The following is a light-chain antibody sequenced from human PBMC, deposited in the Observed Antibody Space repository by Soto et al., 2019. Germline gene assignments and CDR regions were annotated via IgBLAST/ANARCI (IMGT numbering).Light chain of an antibody. CDR3: QTWGTGIHYV. CDR1: SGHSSYA. J-gene: IGLJ1*01. V-gene: IGLV4-69*01. Sequence: QLVLTQSPSASASLGASVKLICTLSSGHSSYAIAWHQQQPEKGPRYLMKLNSDGSHSKGDGIPDRFSGSSSGAERYLTISSLQSEDEADYYCQTWGTGIHYVFGTGTKLTVL. CDR2: LNSDGSH.